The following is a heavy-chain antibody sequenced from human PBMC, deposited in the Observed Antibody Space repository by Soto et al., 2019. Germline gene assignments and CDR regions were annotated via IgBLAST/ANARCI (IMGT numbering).Heavy chain of an antibody. J-gene: IGHJ5*02. CDR2: IYHSGST. V-gene: IGHV4-30-2*01. CDR3: ASAISTLQGWFDP. D-gene: IGHD2-2*01. CDR1: GGSISSGGYS. Sequence: QLQLQESGSGLVKPSQTLSLTCAVSGGSISSGGYSWSWIRQPPGKGLEWIGYIYHSGSTYYNPSLKSRVTISVDRSKNQFSLKLSSVTAADTAVYYCASAISTLQGWFDPWGQGTLVTVSS.